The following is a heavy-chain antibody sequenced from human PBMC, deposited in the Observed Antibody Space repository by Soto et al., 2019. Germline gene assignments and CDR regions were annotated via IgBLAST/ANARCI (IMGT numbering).Heavy chain of an antibody. Sequence: QVQLVESGGGVVQPGRSLRLSCEASGFTFSSYGMHWVRQAPGKGLEWVAVIWYDGSNKYYADSVKGRFTISRDNSKNTLYLQMNSLRAEDTAVYYCARERPGVGASLQNGFDPWGQGTLVTVSS. CDR2: IWYDGSNK. CDR1: GFTFSSYG. V-gene: IGHV3-33*01. CDR3: ARERPGVGASLQNGFDP. D-gene: IGHD1-26*01. J-gene: IGHJ5*02.